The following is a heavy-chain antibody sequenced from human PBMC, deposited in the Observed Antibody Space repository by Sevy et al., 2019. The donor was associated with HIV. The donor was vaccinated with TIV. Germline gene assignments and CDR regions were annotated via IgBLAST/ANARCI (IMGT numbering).Heavy chain of an antibody. J-gene: IGHJ4*01. CDR2: INPNSGAT. CDR3: ARDLRLRRYSYGSFDY. V-gene: IGHV1-2*02. CDR1: GYSFTGQY. Sequence: ASVKVSCQASGYSFTGQYMHWVRQAPGQGLEWMGWINPNSGATNYAQEFQGRVTMTRDTSISTAYMELSGLKFDDTAVYYCARDLRLRRYSYGSFDYWGHGTLVTVSS. D-gene: IGHD5-18*01.